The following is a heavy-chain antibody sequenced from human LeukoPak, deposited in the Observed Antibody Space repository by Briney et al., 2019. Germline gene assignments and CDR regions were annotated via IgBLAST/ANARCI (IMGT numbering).Heavy chain of an antibody. CDR2: ISTNTGNP. Sequence: ASVKVSCKASGYIFDIYAIIWVRQAPGQGLEFMGWISTNTGNPTYAQGFTGRFVFSLDTSVSTAYLQISSLKAEDTAVYYCARARPVQYSSSPNWFDPWGQGTLVTVSS. CDR1: GYIFDIYA. CDR3: ARARPVQYSSSPNWFDP. D-gene: IGHD6-6*01. V-gene: IGHV7-4-1*02. J-gene: IGHJ5*02.